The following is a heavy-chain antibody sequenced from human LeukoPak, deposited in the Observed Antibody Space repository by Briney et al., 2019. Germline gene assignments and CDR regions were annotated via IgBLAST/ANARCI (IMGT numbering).Heavy chain of an antibody. CDR2: THCSGIT. Sequence: SETLSLTCTVSGCSISSSHYYWVWIRQPPGKGLEGIVSTHCSGITYCNPSLKSRVTISVYTSKNQLSLTLTSVTADATAVYYCASNAQGWSFDLWGRGTLVTVSS. D-gene: IGHD2-8*01. CDR3: ASNAQGWSFDL. J-gene: IGHJ2*01. V-gene: IGHV4-39*01. CDR1: GCSISSSHYY.